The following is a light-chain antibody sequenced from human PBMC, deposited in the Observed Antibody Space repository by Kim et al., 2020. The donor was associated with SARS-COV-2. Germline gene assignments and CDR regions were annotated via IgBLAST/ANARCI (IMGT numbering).Light chain of an antibody. CDR2: DAS. J-gene: IGKJ4*01. V-gene: IGKV1-33*01. Sequence: DIQMTQSPSSLSASVGDRVTITCQASQDIGNYLTWYQQTPGKAPKLLIYDASSLQTGVPSRFSGSGSGTDFTFTISSLQPEDIATYYCQQYDNLPLTFGGGTKVDIK. CDR3: QQYDNLPLT. CDR1: QDIGNY.